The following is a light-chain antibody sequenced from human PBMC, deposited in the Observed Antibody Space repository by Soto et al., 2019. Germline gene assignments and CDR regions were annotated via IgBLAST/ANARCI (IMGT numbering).Light chain of an antibody. CDR3: QHYNSYGT. J-gene: IGKJ1*01. Sequence: DIQMTQSPSTLSASVGDRVTITCRASQSISSWLAWYQQKPGKAPKLLIYDASSLESGVPSRFSGSGSRTEFTLTISSLQPDDFATYYCQHYNSYGTFGQGTKVDIK. V-gene: IGKV1-5*01. CDR1: QSISSW. CDR2: DAS.